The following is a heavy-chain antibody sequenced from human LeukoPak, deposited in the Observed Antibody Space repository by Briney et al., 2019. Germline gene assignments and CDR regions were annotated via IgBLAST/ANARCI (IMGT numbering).Heavy chain of an antibody. V-gene: IGHV3-7*04. D-gene: IGHD3-10*01. Sequence: PGGSLRLSCAASGFTFSGYWMAWVRQAPGRGLEWVAHINQDGSGKNYVDPVKGRFTISRDNAKNSVYLQMDSLRAEDTAVYYCAREGFGELSHFDYWGQGTLVTVSS. CDR1: GFTFSGYW. J-gene: IGHJ4*02. CDR3: AREGFGELSHFDY. CDR2: INQDGSGK.